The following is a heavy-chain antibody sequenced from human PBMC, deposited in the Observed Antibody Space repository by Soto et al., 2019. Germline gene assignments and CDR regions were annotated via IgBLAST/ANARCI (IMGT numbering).Heavy chain of an antibody. J-gene: IGHJ4*02. CDR1: GFTFSSYW. D-gene: IGHD1-26*01. CDR3: ARDRVSRVGATTYFDY. V-gene: IGHV3-7*05. Sequence: GGSLRLSCAASGFTFSSYWMSWVRQAPGKGLEWVANIKQDGSEKYYVDSVKGRFTISRDNAKNSLYLQMNSLRAEDTAVYYCARDRVSRVGATTYFDYWGQGTLVTVSS. CDR2: IKQDGSEK.